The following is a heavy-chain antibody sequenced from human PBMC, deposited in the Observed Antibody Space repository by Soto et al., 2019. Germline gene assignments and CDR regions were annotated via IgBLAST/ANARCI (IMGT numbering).Heavy chain of an antibody. CDR2: IYYSGST. CDR3: AREDAASDSGDAFDI. J-gene: IGHJ3*02. V-gene: IGHV4-31*03. CDR1: GGSISSGGYY. D-gene: IGHD4-17*01. Sequence: SETLSLTCTVSGGSISSGGYYWSWIRQHPGKGLEWIGYIYYSGSTYYNPSLKSRVTISVDTSKNQFSLKLSSVTAADTAVYYCAREDAASDSGDAFDIWGQGTMVTVSS.